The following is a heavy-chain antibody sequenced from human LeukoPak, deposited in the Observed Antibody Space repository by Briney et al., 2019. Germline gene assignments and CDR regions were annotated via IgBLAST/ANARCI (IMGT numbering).Heavy chain of an antibody. J-gene: IGHJ3*02. V-gene: IGHV1-2*02. Sequence: ASVKVSCKASEYTFTDNHMYWIRQALGQGPECMGWINPNSGGTNYAQKFQGRITMTRDTSISTAYMELSRLTSDDTAIYFCARELGRNAFDIWGQGTMVTVSP. CDR2: INPNSGGT. D-gene: IGHD7-27*01. CDR3: ARELGRNAFDI. CDR1: EYTFTDNH.